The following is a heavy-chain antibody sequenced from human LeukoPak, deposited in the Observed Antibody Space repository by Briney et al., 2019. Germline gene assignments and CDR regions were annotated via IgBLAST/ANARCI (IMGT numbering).Heavy chain of an antibody. CDR3: ARGSSGWYHY. V-gene: IGHV3-21*01. CDR1: GFTFSSYS. D-gene: IGHD6-19*01. J-gene: IGHJ4*02. CDR2: ISSSSSYI. Sequence: GGSLRLSCAASGFTFSSYSMNWVRQAPGKGLEWVSSISSSSSYIYYADSVKGRFTISRDNAKNSLYLQMNSLRVEDTAVYYCARGSSGWYHYWGQGTLVTVSS.